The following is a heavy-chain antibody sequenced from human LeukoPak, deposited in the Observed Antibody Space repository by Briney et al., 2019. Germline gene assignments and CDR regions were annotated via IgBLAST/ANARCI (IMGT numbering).Heavy chain of an antibody. J-gene: IGHJ6*04. V-gene: IGHV3-7*01. CDR3: VPAAMNV. D-gene: IGHD2-2*01. Sequence: PGGSLRLSCAASGFTFSSYVMHWVRQSPGKGLEWVANIKEDGSEKYYVDSVKGRFTVSRDNARNSLFLQMNSLRAEDTAVYYCVPAAMNVWGKGTTVTVSS. CDR1: GFTFSSYV. CDR2: IKEDGSEK.